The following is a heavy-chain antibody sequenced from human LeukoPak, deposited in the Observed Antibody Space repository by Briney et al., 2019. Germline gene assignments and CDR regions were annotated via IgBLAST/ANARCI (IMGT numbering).Heavy chain of an antibody. Sequence: PSETLSLTCTVSGGSISSGDYYWGWIRQPPGKGLEWIGSIYYSGTTYYNPSLKSRVTISVDTSKNQFSLKLTSVTAADTAVYYCSRRPIAAPNPFDYWGQGTLVTVSS. CDR1: GGSISSGDYY. D-gene: IGHD6-6*01. CDR2: IYYSGTT. CDR3: SRRPIAAPNPFDY. J-gene: IGHJ4*02. V-gene: IGHV4-39*01.